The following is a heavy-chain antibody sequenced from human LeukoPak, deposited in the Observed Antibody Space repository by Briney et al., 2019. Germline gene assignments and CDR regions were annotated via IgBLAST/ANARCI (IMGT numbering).Heavy chain of an antibody. CDR3: ARQANYDSSGYSRNGAFDI. CDR1: GYTFTSYA. J-gene: IGHJ3*02. CDR2: INTNTGNP. D-gene: IGHD3-22*01. V-gene: IGHV7-4-1*02. Sequence: GASVKVSCKAPGYTFTSYAMNWVRQAPGQGLEWMGWINTNTGNPTYAQGFTGRFVFSLDTSVSTAYLQISSLKAEDTAVYYCARQANYDSSGYSRNGAFDIWGQGTMVTVSS.